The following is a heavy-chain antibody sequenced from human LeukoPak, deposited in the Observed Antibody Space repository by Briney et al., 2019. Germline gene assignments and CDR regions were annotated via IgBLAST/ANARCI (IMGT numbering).Heavy chain of an antibody. CDR1: GGSISSYY. D-gene: IGHD6-6*01. Sequence: PSETLSLTCTVSGGSISSYYWSWIRQPAGKGLDRIGRIHGSGSSGSTNYNPSLKSRVTMSVDTSKNQYSLRLSSVTAADTAIYYCATGRGGSSSGFGYWGQGTLVTVSS. J-gene: IGHJ4*02. V-gene: IGHV4-4*07. CDR3: ATGRGGSSSGFGY. CDR2: IHGSGSSGST.